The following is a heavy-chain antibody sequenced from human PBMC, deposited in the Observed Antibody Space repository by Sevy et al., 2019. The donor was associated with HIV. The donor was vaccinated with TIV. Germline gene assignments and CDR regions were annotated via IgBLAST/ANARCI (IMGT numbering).Heavy chain of an antibody. Sequence: GGSLRLSCAASEFTVSSKYMSWVRQAPGKVLEWVSVIYSGGNTYYADSVKGRFTISRDISKNTLYLQMNSLRAEDTAIYYCATTSAPLYYYALDVWGQGTTVTVSS. V-gene: IGHV3-53*03. D-gene: IGHD3-16*01. J-gene: IGHJ6*02. CDR3: ATTSAPLYYYALDV. CDR1: EFTVSSKY. CDR2: IYSGGNT.